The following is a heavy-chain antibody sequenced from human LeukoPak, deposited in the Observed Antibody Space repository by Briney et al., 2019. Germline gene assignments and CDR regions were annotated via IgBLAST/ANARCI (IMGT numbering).Heavy chain of an antibody. Sequence: SETLSLTCTVSGVSINYGGWIRQPPGKGLEWIGSIYYSGTTYYNPSLKSRVTIFVDTSKNQFSLKLNSVTAADTAVYYCAGGCSGGSCYDRDYWGQGTLVTVSS. V-gene: IGHV4-39*01. J-gene: IGHJ4*02. D-gene: IGHD2-15*01. CDR3: AGGCSGGSCYDRDY. CDR2: IYYSGTT. CDR1: GVSINY.